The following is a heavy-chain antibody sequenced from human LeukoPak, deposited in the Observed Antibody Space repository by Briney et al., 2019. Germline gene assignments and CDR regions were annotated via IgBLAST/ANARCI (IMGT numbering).Heavy chain of an antibody. CDR3: ARDRGQDDPIDI. D-gene: IGHD3-10*01. J-gene: IGHJ4*02. CDR2: IWHDGSVL. Sequence: GRSLRLSCAASGFTLRSYGMHWVRQAPGEGLEWVAVIWHDGSVLDYSESVKGRFTVSRDNRKNTLYPQMDSLRVEDTAVYYCARDRGQDDPIDIWGQGTLVTVSS. V-gene: IGHV3-33*01. CDR1: GFTLRSYG.